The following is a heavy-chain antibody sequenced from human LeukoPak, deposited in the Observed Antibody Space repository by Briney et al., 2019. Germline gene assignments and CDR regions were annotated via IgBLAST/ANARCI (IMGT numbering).Heavy chain of an antibody. CDR1: GFTFSNYW. CDR3: AREASLYCSGNDCYWAFDR. CDR2: IKQDESKR. J-gene: IGHJ5*02. Sequence: QPGGSLRLSCVASGFTFSNYWMSWVRQAPGKGLEWVANIKQDESKRYCVDSVKGRFTISRDNAKNSLYLQINSLRAEDTAVYYCAREASLYCSGNDCYWAFDRWGQGTLVTVSS. V-gene: IGHV3-7*01. D-gene: IGHD2-2*01.